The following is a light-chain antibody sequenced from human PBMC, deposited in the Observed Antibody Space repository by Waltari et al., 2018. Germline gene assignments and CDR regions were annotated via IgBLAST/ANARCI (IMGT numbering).Light chain of an antibody. CDR2: DTS. V-gene: IGKV1-12*01. CDR1: QDISRY. CDR3: LQVSNFPIT. Sequence: DMQLTQSPSSLSASVGDRVTVTCRASQDISRYLAWYQQTPGRSPKLLIFDTSSLQSGVPSRFSGSGSGTDFTLTISSLQPEDFATYYCLQVSNFPITFGQGTRLEIK. J-gene: IGKJ5*01.